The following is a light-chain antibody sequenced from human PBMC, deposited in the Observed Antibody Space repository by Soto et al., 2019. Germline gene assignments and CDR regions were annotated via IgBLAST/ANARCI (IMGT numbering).Light chain of an antibody. J-gene: IGKJ1*01. CDR2: GAS. V-gene: IGKV3D-15*01. CDR3: QQYNNWPPT. Sequence: EIVMTQSPGTLSVSPGERATLSCMASQSVRSNLAWYQQKPGQAPRLLIYGASSRATGVPARFSGSGSGTEFTLTISSLQSEDFAVYYCQQYNNWPPTFGQGTKVDIK. CDR1: QSVRSN.